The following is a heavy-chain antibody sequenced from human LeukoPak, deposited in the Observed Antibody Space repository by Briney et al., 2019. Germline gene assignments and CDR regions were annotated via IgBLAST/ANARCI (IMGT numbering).Heavy chain of an antibody. J-gene: IGHJ4*02. CDR2: INPSDGST. CDR1: GYSFTYHY. Sequence: ASVKVSCKASGYSFTYHYMHWLRQAPGQGLEWIGIINPSDGSTTYAQKFQGRVTMTTDTSTSTAYMELRSLRSDDTAVYYCARLPKRHYYDSSGYYYFDYWGQGTLVTVSS. CDR3: ARLPKRHYYDSSGYYYFDY. V-gene: IGHV1-46*01. D-gene: IGHD3-22*01.